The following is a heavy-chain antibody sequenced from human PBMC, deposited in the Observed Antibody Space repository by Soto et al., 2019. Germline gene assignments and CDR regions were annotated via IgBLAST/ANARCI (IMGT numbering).Heavy chain of an antibody. CDR2: TYYKSKWYN. V-gene: IGHV6-1*01. Sequence: SQTLSLTCSISGDSVSSDSAAWNWIRQSPSRGLEWLGRTYYKSKWYNSYGVSLKSRMTINPDISKNHFSLQLTSVTPDDTAVYYCARGSTVTTGFDYWGQGTPVTVSS. CDR1: GDSVSSDSAA. J-gene: IGHJ4*02. CDR3: ARGSTVTTGFDY. D-gene: IGHD4-17*01.